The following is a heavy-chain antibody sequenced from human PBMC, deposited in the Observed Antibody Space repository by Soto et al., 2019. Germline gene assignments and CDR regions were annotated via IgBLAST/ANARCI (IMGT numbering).Heavy chain of an antibody. CDR2: ISGSGGST. CDR1: GFTFSSYA. CDR3: AKVRVAVTYYFDY. D-gene: IGHD6-19*01. Sequence: GGSLRLSCAASGFTFSSYAMSWVRQAPGQGLEWVSAISGSGGSTYYADSVKGRFTISRDNSKNTLYLQMNSLRAEDTAVYYCAKVRVAVTYYFDYRGKGTLFTVSS. V-gene: IGHV3-23*01. J-gene: IGHJ4*02.